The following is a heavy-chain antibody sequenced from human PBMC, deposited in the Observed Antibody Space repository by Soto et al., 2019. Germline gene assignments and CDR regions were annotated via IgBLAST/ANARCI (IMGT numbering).Heavy chain of an antibody. CDR3: ARERLTSGYYYGGRY. D-gene: IGHD3-22*01. CDR2: IIPIFGTA. CDR1: GGTFSSYA. Sequence: QVQLVQSGAEVKKPGSSVKVSCKASGGTFSSYAISWVRQAPGQGLEWMGGIIPIFGTANYAQKFQGRGTITADESTSTAYMELSSLRSEDTAVYYCARERLTSGYYYGGRYWGQGTLVTVSS. V-gene: IGHV1-69*01. J-gene: IGHJ4*02.